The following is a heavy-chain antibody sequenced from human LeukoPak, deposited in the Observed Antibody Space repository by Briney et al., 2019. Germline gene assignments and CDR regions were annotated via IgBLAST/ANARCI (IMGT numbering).Heavy chain of an antibody. V-gene: IGHV4-59*01. CDR3: ARSGFYDSSGPDLDAFDI. CDR1: GGSISSYH. D-gene: IGHD3-22*01. J-gene: IGHJ3*02. CDR2: IYYSGST. Sequence: SETLSLTCTVSGGSISSYHWSWIRQPPGKGLEWIGYIYYSGSTNYSPSLKSRVTISVDTSKNQFSLKLSSVTAADTAVYYCARSGFYDSSGPDLDAFDIWGRGTMVTVSS.